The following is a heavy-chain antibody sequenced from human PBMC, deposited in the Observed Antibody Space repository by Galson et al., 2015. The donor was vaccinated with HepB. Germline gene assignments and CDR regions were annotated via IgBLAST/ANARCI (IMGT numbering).Heavy chain of an antibody. V-gene: IGHV3-30-3*01. CDR1: GLSFNKFP. CDR2: ISYTGSYI. J-gene: IGHJ2*01. CDR3: VRPGGAGAGDYQNWHFDL. D-gene: IGHD4-17*01. Sequence: SLRLSCAASGLSFNKFPMHWVRQAPGKGLEWVAVISYTGSYIAYAEFGRGRFTISRDNSKNALYLQMNSLRVEDTALYYCVRPGGAGAGDYQNWHFDLWGRGTLVTVSS.